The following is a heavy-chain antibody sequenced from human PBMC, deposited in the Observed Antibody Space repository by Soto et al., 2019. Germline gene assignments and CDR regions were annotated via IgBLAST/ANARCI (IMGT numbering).Heavy chain of an antibody. V-gene: IGHV4-39*01. J-gene: IGHJ5*02. CDR2: IFYLGSS. Sequence: SETLSLTCTVSGDSIISSDFYWGWVRQPPGKGLEWIGSIFYLGSSYYNPSLKSRVTMSVDTSKNQFSLRLRSVTAADTALYFCARHSLALRKNNGCDPWGQGSMVTV. CDR3: ARHSLALRKNNGCDP. D-gene: IGHD3-3*02. CDR1: GDSIISSDFY.